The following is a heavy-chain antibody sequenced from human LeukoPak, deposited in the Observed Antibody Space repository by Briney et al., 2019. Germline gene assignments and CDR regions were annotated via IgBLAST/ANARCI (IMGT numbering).Heavy chain of an antibody. D-gene: IGHD3-3*01. J-gene: IGHJ4*02. CDR2: IYYSGST. CDR3: ARMDWLGKLYYFDY. Sequence: PSETLSLTCTVSGGSISSYYWSWIRQPPGKGLEWIGYIYYSGSTNYSPSLKSRVTISVDTSKNQFSLKLSSVTAADTAVYYCARMDWLGKLYYFDYWGQGTPVTVSS. V-gene: IGHV4-59*08. CDR1: GGSISSYY.